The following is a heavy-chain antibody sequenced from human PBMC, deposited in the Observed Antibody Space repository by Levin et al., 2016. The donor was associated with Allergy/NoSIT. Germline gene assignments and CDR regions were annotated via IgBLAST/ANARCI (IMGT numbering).Heavy chain of an antibody. J-gene: IGHJ4*02. CDR3: ARDLNGPLDY. CDR1: GGSISSSY. D-gene: IGHD1-14*01. Sequence: SETLSLTCTVSGGSISSSYWSWIRQPAGKGLEWIGRIYTSGSTRHCPSLKSRVTMSLDTSKNQFSLNLSSVTAADTAVYYCARDLNGPLDYWGQGTLVTVSS. V-gene: IGHV4-4*07. CDR2: IYTSGST.